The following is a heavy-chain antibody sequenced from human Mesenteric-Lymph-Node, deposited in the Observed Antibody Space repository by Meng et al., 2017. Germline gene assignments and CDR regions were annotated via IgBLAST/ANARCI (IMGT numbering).Heavy chain of an antibody. Sequence: GESLKISCAASGFSFTNYWMSWVRQAPGKGLEWVANIKQDGSEKYYVDSVKGRFTISRDSAKNSLDLQMSSLRAQDTAVYYCGRRYCAGNTCYGQFDHWGQGALVTVSS. D-gene: IGHD2-15*01. CDR2: IKQDGSEK. CDR3: GRRYCAGNTCYGQFDH. CDR1: GFSFTNYW. J-gene: IGHJ4*02. V-gene: IGHV3-7*01.